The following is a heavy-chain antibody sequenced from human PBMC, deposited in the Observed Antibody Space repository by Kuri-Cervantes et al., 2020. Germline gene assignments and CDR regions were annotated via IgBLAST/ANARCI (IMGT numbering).Heavy chain of an antibody. CDR1: GGSISSYY. CDR2: IYYSGST. V-gene: IGHV4-59*08. Sequence: SETLSLTCTVSGGSISSYYWSWIRQPPGKGLEWIGSIYYSGSTYYNPSLKSRVTISVDTSKNQFSLKLSSVTAADTATYYCARVKSGGIDYWGQGTLVTVSS. D-gene: IGHD2-15*01. CDR3: ARVKSGGIDY. J-gene: IGHJ4*02.